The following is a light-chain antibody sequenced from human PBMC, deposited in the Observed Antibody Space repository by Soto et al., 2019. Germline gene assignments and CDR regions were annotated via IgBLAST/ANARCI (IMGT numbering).Light chain of an antibody. V-gene: IGKV1-39*01. Sequence: DIQMTQSPSSLSASVGDRVTITCRASQSISSSFNWYQQKPGKAPKLLIYAASSLQSGVPSRFSGSGSGTDFTLTISSLQPEDFATYSXQQSYSIPWTFGQGTKVEIK. CDR1: QSISSS. CDR2: AAS. J-gene: IGKJ1*01. CDR3: QQSYSIPWT.